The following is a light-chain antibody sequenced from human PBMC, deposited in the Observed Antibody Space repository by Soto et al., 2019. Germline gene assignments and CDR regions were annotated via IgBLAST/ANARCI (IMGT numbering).Light chain of an antibody. CDR3: ISYTTTNTYV. CDR1: SSDVGGYSY. V-gene: IGLV2-14*01. J-gene: IGLJ1*01. Sequence: QSALTQPASVSGSPGQSITISCTGTSSDVGGYSYVSWSQQHPGKAPKLMIYEVSNRSSGVSNRFSGSKSGNTASLTISGLQAEDEADYYCISYTTTNTYVFGTGTKLTVL. CDR2: EVS.